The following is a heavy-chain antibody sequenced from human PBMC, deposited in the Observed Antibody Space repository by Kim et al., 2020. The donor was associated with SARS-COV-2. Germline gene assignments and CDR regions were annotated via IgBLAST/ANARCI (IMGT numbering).Heavy chain of an antibody. J-gene: IGHJ4*01. D-gene: IGHD2-2*01. Sequence: GGSLRLSCRTSGFTFGDYTMTWFRQAPGKGPEWIGFIRGRAYGGTPESPASVNGRFTISRDDSRSIPYLQMTSLEAEDTAVYFCSRDAWYLGFCLGTGCYGTADYWGQGTLVTVSS. CDR1: GFTFGDYT. CDR3: SRDAWYLGFCLGTGCYGTADY. CDR2: IRGRAYGGTP. V-gene: IGHV3-49*03.